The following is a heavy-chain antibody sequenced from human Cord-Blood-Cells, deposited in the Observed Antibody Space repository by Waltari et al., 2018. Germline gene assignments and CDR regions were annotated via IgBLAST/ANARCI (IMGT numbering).Heavy chain of an antibody. CDR3: ARHGLGYCSSTSCYGIDY. Sequence: EVQLVQSGAEVKKPGESLKISCKGSGYSFTSYWIGWVRQMPGKGLEWMGIIYPGDSDTRYRPSFQGQVTISADKSISTAYLQWSSLKASDTAMYYCARHGLGYCSSTSCYGIDYWGQGTLVTVSS. J-gene: IGHJ4*02. V-gene: IGHV5-51*01. CDR2: IYPGDSDT. CDR1: GYSFTSYW. D-gene: IGHD2-2*01.